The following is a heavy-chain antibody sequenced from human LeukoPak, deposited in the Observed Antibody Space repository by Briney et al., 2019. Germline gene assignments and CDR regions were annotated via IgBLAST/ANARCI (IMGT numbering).Heavy chain of an antibody. V-gene: IGHV3-23*01. CDR1: GFTFSSYA. Sequence: GGSLRLSCAASGFTFSSYAMTWVRQAPGKGLEWVSAISSSGGSTYYPDSVKGRFTISRDNSKNTLFLQMNSLRAEDTAVYYCAKATTRDSGNTFDHWGQGILVTVSS. CDR2: ISSSGGST. D-gene: IGHD1-26*01. CDR3: AKATTRDSGNTFDH. J-gene: IGHJ4*02.